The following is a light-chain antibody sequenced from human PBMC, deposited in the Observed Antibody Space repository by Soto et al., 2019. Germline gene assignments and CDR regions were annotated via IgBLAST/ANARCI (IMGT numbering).Light chain of an antibody. V-gene: IGLV2-14*01. CDR1: SSDVGGYNY. Sequence: SALTQPASVSGSPGQSITISCTGTSSDVGGYNYVSWYQQHPGKAPKLMICEVSNRPSGVSNRFSGSKSGNTASLTISGLQAEDEADYYCSSYTSSSPHVFGTGTKVTVL. J-gene: IGLJ1*01. CDR3: SSYTSSSPHV. CDR2: EVS.